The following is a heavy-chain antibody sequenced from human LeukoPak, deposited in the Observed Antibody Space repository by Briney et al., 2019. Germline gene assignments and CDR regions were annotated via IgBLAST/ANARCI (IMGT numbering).Heavy chain of an antibody. V-gene: IGHV5-51*01. J-gene: IGHJ4*02. CDR1: GYGFTSYW. D-gene: IGHD5-12*01. Sequence: GESLKISCKGSGYGFTSYWIGWVRQMPGKGLEWMGIIYPGDSDTRYSPSFQGQVTISADKSISTAYLQWSSLKASDTAMYYCARQRYSGYDRSGFDYWGQGTLVTVSS. CDR2: IYPGDSDT. CDR3: ARQRYSGYDRSGFDY.